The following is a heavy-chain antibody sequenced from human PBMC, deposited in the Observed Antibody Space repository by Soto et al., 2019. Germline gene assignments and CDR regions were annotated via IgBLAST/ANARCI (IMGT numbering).Heavy chain of an antibody. J-gene: IGHJ6*02. CDR1: GFTFSTYT. V-gene: IGHV3-21*03. CDR3: ARVGSTFARGRIGGVHYGLDV. D-gene: IGHD3-16*01. Sequence: EVRLVESGGGLVKSGGSLRLSCSASGFTFSTYTMNWVRQAPGRGLEWVSNIDRFGSYSWYVDSAQGRFTISRDNAKNSLCLQMNSLRAEDTAVYYCARVGSTFARGRIGGVHYGLDVWGQGTTVTVSS. CDR2: IDRFGSYS.